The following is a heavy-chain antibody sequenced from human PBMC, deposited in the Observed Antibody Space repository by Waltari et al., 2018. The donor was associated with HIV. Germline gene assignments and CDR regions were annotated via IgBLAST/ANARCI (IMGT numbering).Heavy chain of an antibody. V-gene: IGHV3-49*04. Sequence: EVHLVESGGGLVQPGRSLRLSCKASGFNFGAYAVNWARQAPGKGLEWVGFIRSKPYGGTREYAASVKGRFTISRDDSKNIAFLQMDSLKIEDTAVYYCARGVNLRCTGDCYSAYWGQGTLVTVSS. D-gene: IGHD2-21*02. CDR3: ARGVNLRCTGDCYSAY. CDR1: GFNFGAYA. CDR2: IRSKPYGGTR. J-gene: IGHJ4*02.